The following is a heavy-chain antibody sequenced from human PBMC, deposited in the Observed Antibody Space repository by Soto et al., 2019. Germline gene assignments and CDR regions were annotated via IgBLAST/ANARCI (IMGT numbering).Heavy chain of an antibody. CDR2: IESGGST. D-gene: IGHD3-16*01. CDR1: GFTVSSTY. CDR3: AKGLGLLRLLNYYFYGLDV. J-gene: IGHJ6*02. V-gene: IGHV3-53*01. Sequence: GGSLRLSCNASGFTVSSTYMSWVRQAPGRGLEWVAVIESGGSTHYADSVKGRYTSSSDIPKNMIYPQLHPLSAQDAAVYYRAKGLGLLRLLNYYFYGLDVWGQGTTVTVSS.